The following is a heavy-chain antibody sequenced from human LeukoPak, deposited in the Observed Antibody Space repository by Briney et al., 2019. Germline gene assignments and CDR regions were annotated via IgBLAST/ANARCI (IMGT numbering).Heavy chain of an antibody. Sequence: GGSLRLSCAASGFTFEDYGMIWVRQAPGTGLEWVSGINWSCGVTGYVDSVKGRFTISRDNAKNSLYLKMNSLRAEDTALYYCVRDLRTGSYGKYFDHWGQGTLVTVSS. D-gene: IGHD1-26*01. CDR1: GFTFEDYG. CDR2: INWSCGVT. CDR3: VRDLRTGSYGKYFDH. V-gene: IGHV3-20*04. J-gene: IGHJ4*02.